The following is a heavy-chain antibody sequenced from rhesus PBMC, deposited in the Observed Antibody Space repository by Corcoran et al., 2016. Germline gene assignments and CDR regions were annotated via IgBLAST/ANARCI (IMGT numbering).Heavy chain of an antibody. D-gene: IGHD3S6*01. CDR3: ARDTGLDY. CDR2: IDPSDSDT. V-gene: IGHV5-20*01. J-gene: IGHJ4*01. Sequence: EVQLVQSGAEVKRPGESLKISCTTSGYSVPSYWISWVRQMPGKGLEWMGAIDPSDSDTRYNPSFQGQVTISADKSISTAYLQWSRLKASDTATYYCARDTGLDYWGQGVLVTISS. CDR1: GYSVPSYW.